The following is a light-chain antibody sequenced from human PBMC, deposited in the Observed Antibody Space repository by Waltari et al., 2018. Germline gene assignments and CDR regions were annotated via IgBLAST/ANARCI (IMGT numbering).Light chain of an antibody. V-gene: IGLV2-14*01. J-gene: IGLJ2*01. CDR3: SSYTRRTSVV. CDR1: SSDIGSYNY. CDR2: EVT. Sequence: QSALTQPASVSGSPGQSITISCTGTSSDIGSYNYVSWYQQHPGEAPKLIIYEVTNRPSGFSNRFSGSQSGNTASLTISGLQAEDEADYYCSSYTRRTSVVFGGGTKLTVL.